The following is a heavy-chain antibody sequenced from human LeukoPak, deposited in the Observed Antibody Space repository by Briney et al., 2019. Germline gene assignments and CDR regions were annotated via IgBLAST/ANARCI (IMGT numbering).Heavy chain of an antibody. CDR1: GYTFTGYY. J-gene: IGHJ4*02. D-gene: IGHD2-15*01. V-gene: IGHV1-8*02. Sequence: ASVKVSCKASGYTFTGYYMHWVRQAPGQGLEWMGWMNPNSGNTGYAQKFQGRVTMTRNTSISTAYMELSSLRSEDTAVYYCARGVVGYCSGDSCLYYFDYWGQGTLVTVSS. CDR3: ARGVVGYCSGDSCLYYFDY. CDR2: MNPNSGNT.